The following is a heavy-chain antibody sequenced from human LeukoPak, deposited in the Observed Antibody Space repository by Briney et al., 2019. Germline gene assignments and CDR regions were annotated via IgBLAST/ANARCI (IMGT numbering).Heavy chain of an antibody. Sequence: PSETLSLTCTVSGGSISSGDYYWNWIRQPPGKGLEWIGYIYYSGSTYYNPSFKSRVTISVDTSKNQFSLRLSSVTAADTAVYYCAREVTTTVNYYYYYGMGVWGQGNTVTVSS. D-gene: IGHD4-17*01. CDR1: GGSISSGDYY. J-gene: IGHJ6*02. CDR2: IYYSGST. CDR3: AREVTTTVNYYYYYGMGV. V-gene: IGHV4-30-4*01.